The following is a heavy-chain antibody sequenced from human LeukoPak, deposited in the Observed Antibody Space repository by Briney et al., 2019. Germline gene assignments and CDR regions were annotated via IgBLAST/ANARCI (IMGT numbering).Heavy chain of an antibody. D-gene: IGHD2-2*02. CDR1: GASINSGVY. J-gene: IGHJ5*02. Sequence: SETLSLTCTIAGASINSGVYGGWSRQPPGKGVEGMVSFDKSGTTYYNSSLKSRVSISIATSKTQFSLKLNSVTAADTAVYYCARQDCSSTSCYSWFDPWGQGTLVTVSS. CDR3: ARQDCSSTSCYSWFDP. V-gene: IGHV4-38-2*02. CDR2: FDKSGTT.